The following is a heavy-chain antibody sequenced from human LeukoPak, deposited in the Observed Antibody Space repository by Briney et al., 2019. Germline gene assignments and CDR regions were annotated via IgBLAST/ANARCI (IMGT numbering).Heavy chain of an antibody. CDR1: GFTFYDYG. CDR2: INWNGGRT. CDR3: TRSPGVRGSSFDY. Sequence: PGGSLRLSCAASGFTFYDYGMSWVRQAPGKGLEWVSSINWNGGRTGYADSVKGRFTISRDIANTSLYLQMNSLRAEDTALYYCTRSPGVRGSSFDYWGQGTLVSVSS. V-gene: IGHV3-20*04. J-gene: IGHJ4*02. D-gene: IGHD3-10*01.